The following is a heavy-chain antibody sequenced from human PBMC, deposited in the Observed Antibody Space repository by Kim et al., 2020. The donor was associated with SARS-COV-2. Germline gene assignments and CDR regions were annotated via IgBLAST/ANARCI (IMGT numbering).Heavy chain of an antibody. J-gene: IGHJ4*02. Sequence: GGSLRLSCVASGFSFRTYGMHWVRQAPGKGLEWVAAISYDGSAKYYADSGKGRFTISRDNSKNTLFLQMNSLRDEDTAVYYCARELGSDILTANPVFWGQGTLVTVSS. D-gene: IGHD3-9*01. CDR2: ISYDGSAK. CDR1: GFSFRTYG. V-gene: IGHV3-30*03. CDR3: ARELGSDILTANPVF.